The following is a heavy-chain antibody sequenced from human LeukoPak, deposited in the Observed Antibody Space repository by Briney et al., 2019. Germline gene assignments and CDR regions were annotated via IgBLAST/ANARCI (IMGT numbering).Heavy chain of an antibody. D-gene: IGHD2-21*01. J-gene: IGHJ4*02. V-gene: IGHV3-30*18. CDR2: ISYDGSNK. CDR3: AKVFTSQPFDY. CDR1: GFTFSSYS. Sequence: GGSLRLSCAASGFTFSSYSMNWVRQAPGKGLEWVAVISYDGSNKYYADSVKGRFTISRDNSKNTLYLQMNSLRAEDTAVYYCAKVFTSQPFDYWGQGTLVTVSS.